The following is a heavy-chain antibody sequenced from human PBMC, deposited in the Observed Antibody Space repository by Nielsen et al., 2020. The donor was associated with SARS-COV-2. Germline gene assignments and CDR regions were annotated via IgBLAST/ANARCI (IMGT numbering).Heavy chain of an antibody. CDR2: ISSSGYT. CDR3: TRHTERLYGSYVDHYSGMDV. J-gene: IGHJ6*02. D-gene: IGHD1-26*01. CDR1: GFTFSDYY. V-gene: IGHV3-11*03. Sequence: GESLKISCAASGFTFSDYYMSWIRQAPGKGLEWVSYISSSGYTNYVDSVKGRFTISRDNAKNSLYLQMNSPKTEDTAIYYCTRHTERLYGSYVDHYSGMDVWGQGTTVTVSS.